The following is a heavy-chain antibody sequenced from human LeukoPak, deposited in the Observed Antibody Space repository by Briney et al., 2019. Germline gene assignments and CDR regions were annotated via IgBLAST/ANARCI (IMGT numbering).Heavy chain of an antibody. J-gene: IGHJ3*02. CDR2: ISWNSGSI. V-gene: IGHV3-9*01. Sequence: GGSLRLSCAASGFTFDDYAMHWVRQAPGKGLEWVSGISWNSGSIGYADSVKGRFTISRDNAKNSLYLQMNSLRAEDTAVYYCANQPGPDAFDIWGQGTMVTVSS. D-gene: IGHD1-1*01. CDR3: ANQPGPDAFDI. CDR1: GFTFDDYA.